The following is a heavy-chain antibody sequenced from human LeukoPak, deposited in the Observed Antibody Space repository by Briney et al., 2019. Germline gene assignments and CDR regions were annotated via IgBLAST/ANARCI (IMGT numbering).Heavy chain of an antibody. D-gene: IGHD5-18*01. CDR3: ASGGDTTMGTFDS. CDR1: GGSISSYY. Sequence: SGTLSLTCTVSGGSISSYYWSWIRQPPGKGLEWIGYIYYSGTTDYNPSLKSRVTISVDTSKNQFSLKLSSLTAADTAVYYCASGGDTTMGTFDSWGQGTLVTVSS. CDR2: IYYSGTT. J-gene: IGHJ4*02. V-gene: IGHV4-59*01.